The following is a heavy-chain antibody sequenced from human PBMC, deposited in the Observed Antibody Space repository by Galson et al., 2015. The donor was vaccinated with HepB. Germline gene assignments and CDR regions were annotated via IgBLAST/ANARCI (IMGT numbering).Heavy chain of an antibody. CDR3: ARVGPEAAAGGAEYFQH. Sequence: SVKVSCKASGGTFSSYTISWVRQAPGQGLEWMGRIIPILGIANYAQKFQGRVTITADKSTSTAYMELSSLRSEDTAVYYCARVGPEAAAGGAEYFQHWGQGTLVTVSS. CDR1: GGTFSSYT. V-gene: IGHV1-69*02. CDR2: IIPILGIA. D-gene: IGHD6-13*01. J-gene: IGHJ1*01.